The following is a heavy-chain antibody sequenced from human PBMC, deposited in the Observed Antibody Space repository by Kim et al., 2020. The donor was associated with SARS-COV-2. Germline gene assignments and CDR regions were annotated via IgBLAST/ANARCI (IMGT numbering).Heavy chain of an antibody. J-gene: IGHJ4*02. V-gene: IGHV3-23*01. D-gene: IGHD3-9*01. CDR3: AITGYVDQASDY. Sequence: YSDASVKGRLTISRDNSNHKLYLQMTGLRAEDTAVYYCAITGYVDQASDYWGQGTLVTVSS.